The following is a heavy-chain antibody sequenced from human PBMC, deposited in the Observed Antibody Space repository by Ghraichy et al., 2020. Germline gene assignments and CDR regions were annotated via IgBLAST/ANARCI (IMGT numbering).Heavy chain of an antibody. CDR3: ARGIDLSS. V-gene: IGHV4-34*01. J-gene: IGHJ5*01. CDR2: MNHRGST. D-gene: IGHD2/OR15-2a*01. CDR1: GGSFSGYY. Sequence: SETLSLTCSVHGGSFSGYYWSWIRQPPGKGLEWIGEMNHRGSTNYNPSLKSRVTILMDTSRTQLSLNLTSVTASDSAGYYCARGIDLSSWGHGTLVTVSS.